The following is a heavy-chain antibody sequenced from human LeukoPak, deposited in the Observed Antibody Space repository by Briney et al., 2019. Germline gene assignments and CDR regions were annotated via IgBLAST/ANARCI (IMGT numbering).Heavy chain of an antibody. CDR3: AREANSPTARYWYFDL. Sequence: PSETLSLTCTVSGGSVSSYYWSWTRQPPGKGLEWIGYVYHSGSTNYNPALKSRVTISLDTSENQFSLKLSSVTAADTAVYYCAREANSPTARYWYFDLWGRGTLVTVSS. CDR2: VYHSGST. CDR1: GGSVSSYY. V-gene: IGHV4-59*02. J-gene: IGHJ2*01. D-gene: IGHD4-23*01.